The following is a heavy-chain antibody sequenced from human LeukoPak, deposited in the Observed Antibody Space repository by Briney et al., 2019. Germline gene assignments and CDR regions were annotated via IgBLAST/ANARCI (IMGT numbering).Heavy chain of an antibody. CDR3: ARSTGSFFPFDY. J-gene: IGHJ4*02. V-gene: IGHV1-18*01. Sequence: GASVKVSCKASGYSFTTHGISWVRQAPGQGLERMGWISTYSAITNFAQNFQGRVTMTTDTSTSTAYMELRSLRSDDTAVYYCARSTGSFFPFDYWGQGTLVTVSS. D-gene: IGHD1-26*01. CDR1: GYSFTTHG. CDR2: ISTYSAIT.